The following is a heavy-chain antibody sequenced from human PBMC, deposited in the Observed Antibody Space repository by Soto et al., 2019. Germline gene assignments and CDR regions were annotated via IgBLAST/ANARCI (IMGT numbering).Heavy chain of an antibody. J-gene: IGHJ4*02. CDR1: GFRFSDYA. Sequence: VGSLRLSCAGSGFRFSDYAIGWVRQAPGKGLEWVSFISDGGRSTYYTDSVKGRFTISRDNSKNTVYLQLQGLRAEDTAIYFCARIFDFWDRYSPFDHWGQGTLVTVSS. D-gene: IGHD3-3*01. V-gene: IGHV3-23*01. CDR3: ARIFDFWDRYSPFDH. CDR2: ISDGGRST.